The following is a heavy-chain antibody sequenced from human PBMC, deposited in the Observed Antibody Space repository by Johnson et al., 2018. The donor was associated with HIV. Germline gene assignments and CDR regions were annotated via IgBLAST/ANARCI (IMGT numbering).Heavy chain of an antibody. CDR3: ASQVRGLRLGVDAFDI. CDR2: ISGSGGST. D-gene: IGHD3-16*01. J-gene: IGHJ3*02. Sequence: EQLVESGGGVVRPGGSLRLSCAASGFTFDDYGMSWVRQTPGKGLEWVSAISGSGGSTYYADSVKGRFTISRDNSKNTMYLQMNSLRAEDTALYYCASQVRGLRLGVDAFDIWGQGTMVTVSS. V-gene: IGHV3-23*04. CDR1: GFTFDDYG.